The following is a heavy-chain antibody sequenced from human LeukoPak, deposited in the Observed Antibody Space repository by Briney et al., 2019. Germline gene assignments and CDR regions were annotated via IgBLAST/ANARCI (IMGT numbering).Heavy chain of an antibody. CDR3: PRKVYCSGGSCYSTLFDL. V-gene: IGHV3-74*01. J-gene: IGHJ4*02. D-gene: IGHD2-15*01. CDR2: INSDGSST. CDR1: GFTFSSYW. Sequence: GGSLRLSCAASGFTFSSYWMHWVRQAPGKGLVWVSRINSDGSSTNYADSVKGRFTISRDNAKNTLYVQMKSLRAEDTAVYYCPRKVYCSGGSCYSTLFDLWREGT.